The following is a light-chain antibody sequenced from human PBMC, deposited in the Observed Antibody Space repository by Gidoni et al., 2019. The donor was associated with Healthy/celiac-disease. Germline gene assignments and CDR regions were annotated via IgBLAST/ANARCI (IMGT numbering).Light chain of an antibody. CDR3: CSFACTSSWL. J-gene: IGLJ3*02. V-gene: IGLV2-23*01. Sequence: SALTQPASEAGCPGHSITISCNGTSSDVGSYNIVSWYQQHPGKSPKLMIYEGSKRPSGVSILFSGSMSGITASLSISVLQAEVEADYFCCSFACTSSWLFRGGTTLTVL. CDR1: SSDVGSYNI. CDR2: EGS.